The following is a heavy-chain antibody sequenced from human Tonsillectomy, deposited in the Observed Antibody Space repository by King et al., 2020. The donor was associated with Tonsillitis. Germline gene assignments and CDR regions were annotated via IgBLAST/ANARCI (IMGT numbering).Heavy chain of an antibody. Sequence: EVQLVESGGGLVKPGGSLRLSCAASGFTFSNAWMSRVRQAPGKGLEWVGRIKSKTDGGTTDYAAPVKGRFTISRDDSKNTLYLQMNSLKTEDTAVYYCTNGIYEFWSGGYMDVWGKGTTVTVSS. J-gene: IGHJ6*03. V-gene: IGHV3-15*01. D-gene: IGHD3-3*01. CDR3: TNGIYEFWSGGYMDV. CDR2: IKSKTDGGTT. CDR1: GFTFSNAW.